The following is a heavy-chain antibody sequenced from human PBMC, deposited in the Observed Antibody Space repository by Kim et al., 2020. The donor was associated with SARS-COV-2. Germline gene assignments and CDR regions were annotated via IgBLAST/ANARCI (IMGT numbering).Heavy chain of an antibody. CDR3: ARDPVRLRYFDRRDNWFDP. V-gene: IGHV1-18*01. CDR1: GYTFTSYG. D-gene: IGHD3-9*01. CDR2: ISAYNGNT. J-gene: IGHJ5*02. Sequence: ASVKVSCKASGYTFTSYGISWVRQAPGQGLEWMGWISAYNGNTNYAQKLQGRVTMTTDTSTSTAYMELRSLRSDDTAVYYCARDPVRLRYFDRRDNWFDPWGQGTLVTVSS.